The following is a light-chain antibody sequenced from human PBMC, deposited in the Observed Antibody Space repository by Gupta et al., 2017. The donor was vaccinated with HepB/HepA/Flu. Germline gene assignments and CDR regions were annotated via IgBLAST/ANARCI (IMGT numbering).Light chain of an antibody. V-gene: IGKV1-39*01. Sequence: DIKLTKHPSSLSASVGDRVTITCRASQSISSYLNWYQQKPGKAPKLLIYAASSLQSGVPSRFSGSGSGTDFTLTISSLQPEDFATYYCQQSYSTPWTFGQGTKVEIK. J-gene: IGKJ1*01. CDR2: AAS. CDR3: QQSYSTPWT. CDR1: QSISSY.